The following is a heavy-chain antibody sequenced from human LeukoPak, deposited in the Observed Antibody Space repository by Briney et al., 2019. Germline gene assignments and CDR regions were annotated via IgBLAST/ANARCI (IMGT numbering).Heavy chain of an antibody. V-gene: IGHV4-59*01. J-gene: IGHJ3*02. D-gene: IGHD6-19*01. Sequence: KPSETLSLTCTVSGGSISSYYWSWIRQPPGKGLEWIGYIYYSGSTNYNPSLKSRVTISVDTSKNQFSLKLSSVTAADTAVYYCARVGVGYSSGLEGAFDIWGQGTMVTVSS. CDR3: ARVGVGYSSGLEGAFDI. CDR2: IYYSGST. CDR1: GGSISSYY.